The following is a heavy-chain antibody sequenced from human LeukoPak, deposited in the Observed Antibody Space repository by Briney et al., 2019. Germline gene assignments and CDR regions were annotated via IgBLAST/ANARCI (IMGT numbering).Heavy chain of an antibody. CDR1: GFTFSGSA. CDR3: AKGPPIAAAGPSDYYHYMDV. J-gene: IGHJ6*03. CDR2: IWYDGSNK. V-gene: IGHV3-30*02. Sequence: GGSLRLSCAASGFTFSGSAMHWVRQAPGKGLEWVAFIWYDGSNKYYADSVKGRFTISRDNSKNTLYLQMNSLRAEDTAVYYCAKGPPIAAAGPSDYYHYMDVWGKGTPGT. D-gene: IGHD6-13*01.